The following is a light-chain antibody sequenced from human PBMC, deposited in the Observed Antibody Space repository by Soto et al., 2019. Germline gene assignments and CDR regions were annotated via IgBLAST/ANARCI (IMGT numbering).Light chain of an antibody. CDR2: GAS. V-gene: IGKV3D-15*01. Sequence: THSPATLSFSPGERATLSFRASQSVSTYLAWYQQRPGQAPRLLIYGASTRATGIPDRFSGRGSGTEFTLIISSLQPEDFAAYYCQQYNNWPPTFGQGTKV. CDR1: QSVSTY. J-gene: IGKJ1*01. CDR3: QQYNNWPPT.